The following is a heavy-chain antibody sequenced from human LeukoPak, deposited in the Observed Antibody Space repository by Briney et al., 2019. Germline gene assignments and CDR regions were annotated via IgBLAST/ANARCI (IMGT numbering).Heavy chain of an antibody. CDR2: ISYDGSNK. J-gene: IGHJ6*03. CDR1: GFTISSYG. CDR3: AKIHGLQLYYYYYMDV. D-gene: IGHD5-24*01. Sequence: PGGSLRLSCAASGFTISSYGMHWVRQAPGKGLEWVAVISYDGSNKYYADSVKGRFTISRDNSKNTLYLQMNSLRAEDTAVYYCAKIHGLQLYYYYYMDVWGKGTTVTVSS. V-gene: IGHV3-30*18.